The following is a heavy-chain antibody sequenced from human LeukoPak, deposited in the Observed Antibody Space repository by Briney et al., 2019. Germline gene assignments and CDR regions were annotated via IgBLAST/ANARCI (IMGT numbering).Heavy chain of an antibody. CDR1: GFTFSDYY. Sequence: PGGSLRLSCAASGFTFSDYYMSWIRQAPGKGLEWISNIKGTGLTTYYADSVKGRFTISRDNAKNSLYLQMNSLRAEDTAVYYCARVGYYDFWSGYYYYYYMDVWGKGTTVTVSS. J-gene: IGHJ6*03. V-gene: IGHV3-11*04. D-gene: IGHD3-3*01. CDR3: ARVGYYDFWSGYYYYYYMDV. CDR2: IKGTGLTT.